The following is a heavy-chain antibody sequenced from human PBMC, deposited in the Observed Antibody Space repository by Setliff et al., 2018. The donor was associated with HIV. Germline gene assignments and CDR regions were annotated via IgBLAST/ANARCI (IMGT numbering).Heavy chain of an antibody. D-gene: IGHD3-22*01. CDR2: VNSGSGST. CDR3: AADYYDSSGFYVWLGF. J-gene: IGHJ4*02. CDR1: GYTFINFY. V-gene: IGHV1-46*01. Sequence: ASVKVSCKASGYTFINFYLHWVRLAPGQGLEWMGMVNSGSGSTVFAQKFQGRVTMTTDTSTNTVYLELTSLRSEDTAVYFCAADYYDSSGFYVWLGFWGQGTLVTVSS.